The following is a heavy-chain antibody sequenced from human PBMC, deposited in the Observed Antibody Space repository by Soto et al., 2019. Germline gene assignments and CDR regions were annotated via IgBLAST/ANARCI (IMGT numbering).Heavy chain of an antibody. Sequence: DVQLVESGGDLVQPGGSLRLSCAASGFSFSSYWMTWVRQAPGKGLEWVANIKQDGREKYYVASVKGRFTISRDNGKNLLFLQMDSLPPDDTAVYYCAGDGVRNGAYNGWLDPWGQGTLVTVSS. CDR1: GFSFSSYW. CDR2: IKQDGREK. J-gene: IGHJ5*02. CDR3: AGDGVRNGAYNGWLDP. D-gene: IGHD3-16*01. V-gene: IGHV3-7*03.